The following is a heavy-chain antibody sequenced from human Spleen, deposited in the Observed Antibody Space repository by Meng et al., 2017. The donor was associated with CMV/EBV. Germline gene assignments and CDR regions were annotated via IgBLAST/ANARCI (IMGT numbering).Heavy chain of an antibody. CDR1: GFTFSSYS. CDR3: ARNSYGEHFDY. D-gene: IGHD5-18*01. J-gene: IGHJ4*02. CDR2: ISSSSIYI. V-gene: IGHV3-21*01. Sequence: GESLKISCAASGFTFSSYSINWVRQAPGEGLEWVASISSSSIYIYYVDSVRGRFTISRDNAKNSLYLQMNSLRAEDTAVYYCARNSYGEHFDYWGQGTLVTVSS.